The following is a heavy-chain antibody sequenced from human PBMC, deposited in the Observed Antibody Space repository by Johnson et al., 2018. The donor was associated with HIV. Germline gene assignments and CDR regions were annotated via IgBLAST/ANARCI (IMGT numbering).Heavy chain of an antibody. CDR3: AKGNGDRSAFDI. Sequence: VQLVESGGGVVQPGRSLRLSCAASGFTFSSYGMHWVRQAPGKGLEWVAVIWYDGSNKYYADSVKGRFTISRDNSKNTLYLQMSSLRAEDTAVYYCAKGNGDRSAFDIWGQGTMVTVSS. CDR2: IWYDGSNK. D-gene: IGHD4-17*01. V-gene: IGHV3-33*06. J-gene: IGHJ3*02. CDR1: GFTFSSYG.